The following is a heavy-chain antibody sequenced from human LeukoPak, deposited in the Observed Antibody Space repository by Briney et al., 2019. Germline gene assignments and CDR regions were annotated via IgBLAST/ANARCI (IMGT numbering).Heavy chain of an antibody. J-gene: IGHJ4*02. CDR1: GYTFTNYG. CDR3: ARDYPITAAGTDY. D-gene: IGHD6-13*01. Sequence: ASVKVSCKASGYTFTNYGFSWVRQAPGQGLEWMGWISAYSGNTHYAQKVQGRVSMTTDTFTTTAYMELRSLRPDDTAVYYCARDYPITAAGTDYWGQGTLVTVSS. V-gene: IGHV1-18*01. CDR2: ISAYSGNT.